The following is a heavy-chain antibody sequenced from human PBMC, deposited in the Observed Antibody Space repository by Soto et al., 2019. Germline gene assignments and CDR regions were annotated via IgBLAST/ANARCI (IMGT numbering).Heavy chain of an antibody. D-gene: IGHD6-13*01. CDR3: AKAFSWYDY. J-gene: IGHJ4*02. V-gene: IGHV3-23*01. CDR1: GFTFGSYA. Sequence: EVQLLESGGGLIQPGGSLRLSCAASGFTFGSYAMNWVRQAPGKGLEWVSGISGSGGSTYYADSVKGRFTISRDNSMNTLYLQMSSRRAEDTAVYYCAKAFSWYDYWGQGTLVTVSS. CDR2: ISGSGGST.